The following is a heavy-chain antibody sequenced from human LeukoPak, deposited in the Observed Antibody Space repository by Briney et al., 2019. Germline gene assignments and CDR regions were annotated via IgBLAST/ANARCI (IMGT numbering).Heavy chain of an antibody. CDR2: ISSSSSTI. CDR3: ARERAITIFGRPSGMDV. V-gene: IGHV3-48*01. D-gene: IGHD3-3*01. Sequence: PGGSLRLSCAASGFTFSSYSMNWVRQAPGKGLEWVSYISSSSSTIYYADSVKGRFTISRDNAKNSLYLQMNSLRAEDTAVYYCARERAITIFGRPSGMDVWGQGTTVTVSS. CDR1: GFTFSSYS. J-gene: IGHJ6*02.